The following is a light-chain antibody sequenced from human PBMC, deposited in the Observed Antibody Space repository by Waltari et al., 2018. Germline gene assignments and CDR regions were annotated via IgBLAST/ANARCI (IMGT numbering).Light chain of an antibody. J-gene: IGKJ1*01. CDR3: QQYYTYSLWA. CDR2: HAS. V-gene: IGKV1-5*01. Sequence: DIQMTQSPSTLPASVGDRVPFTCRASASIGTSLAWYQQKSGKAPKLLIYHASTLEGGVPSRFSGSGSGTDFTLTISSLQPDDFATYFCQQYYTYSLWAFGQGTKVETK. CDR1: ASIGTS.